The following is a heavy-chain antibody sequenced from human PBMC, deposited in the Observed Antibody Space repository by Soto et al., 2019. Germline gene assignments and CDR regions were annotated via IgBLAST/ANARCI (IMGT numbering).Heavy chain of an antibody. CDR1: GFTFSSYA. V-gene: IGHV3-23*01. CDR3: AKEAPYNWNYPPYMAV. Sequence: GGSLRLSCAASGFTFSSYAMSWVRQAPGKGLEWVSAISGSGGSTYYADSVKGRFTISRDNSKNTLYLQMNSLRAEDTAVYYCAKEAPYNWNYPPYMAVWGKGTTVTVSS. J-gene: IGHJ6*03. D-gene: IGHD1-7*01. CDR2: ISGSGGST.